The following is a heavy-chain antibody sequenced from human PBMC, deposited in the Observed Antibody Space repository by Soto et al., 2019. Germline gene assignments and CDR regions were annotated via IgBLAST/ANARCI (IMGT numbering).Heavy chain of an antibody. D-gene: IGHD3-22*01. CDR1: GGTFSRHA. Sequence: QVQLVQSGAEVRKPGSSVKVSCKASGGTFSRHAISWVRQAPGQGLEWMGGIIPIFGTANHAQKFQGRVTIIEDESTSTVDMELSILRSEDTAMYYCARGWGYDSNDYYYAYWGQGTLVIVSS. CDR3: ARGWGYDSNDYYYAY. V-gene: IGHV1-69*01. J-gene: IGHJ4*02. CDR2: IIPIFGTA.